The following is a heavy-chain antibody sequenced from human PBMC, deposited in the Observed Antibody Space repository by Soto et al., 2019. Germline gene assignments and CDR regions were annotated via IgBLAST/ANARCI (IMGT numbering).Heavy chain of an antibody. CDR1: GFTVSSNY. CDR3: ARDRYYYGMDV. CDR2: IYSGGST. J-gene: IGHJ6*02. Sequence: GGSLRLSCAASGFTVSSNYMSWVRQAPGKGLEWVSVIYSGGSTYYADSVKGRFTISRDNSKNTLYLQMNSLRAEDTAVYYCARDRYYYGMDVWGQGTTVTVSS. V-gene: IGHV3-53*01.